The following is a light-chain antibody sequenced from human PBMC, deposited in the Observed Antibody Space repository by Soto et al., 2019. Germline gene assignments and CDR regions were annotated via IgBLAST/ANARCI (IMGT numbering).Light chain of an antibody. J-gene: IGKJ1*01. CDR2: AAS. CDR3: QQANSFPWT. V-gene: IGKV1-12*01. CDR1: QDISGW. Sequence: DIQITQSPSSVSASVGDRVTITCRSSQDISGWLAWYQQKPGKAPKLLIYAASSLQSGVPSRFSGSGSGTDFTLTISGLQPEDLATYYCQQANSFPWTFGQGTKVDIK.